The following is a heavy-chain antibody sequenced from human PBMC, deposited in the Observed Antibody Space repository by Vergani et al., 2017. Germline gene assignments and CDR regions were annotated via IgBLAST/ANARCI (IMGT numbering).Heavy chain of an antibody. V-gene: IGHV3-74*03. CDR2: IKSDGSIT. CDR1: GFSFNSYW. CDR3: GYSSSRTEGGMDV. D-gene: IGHD6-13*01. J-gene: IGHJ6*02. Sequence: DVHLAESGGGFFQPGGSLRLSCSASGFSFNSYWMHWVRQVPGKGLLWVSRIKSDGSITAYADSVKGRFTISRDNAQNTLYLQMNSLRAEDTAVYYCGYSSSRTEGGMDVWGQGTTVTVSS.